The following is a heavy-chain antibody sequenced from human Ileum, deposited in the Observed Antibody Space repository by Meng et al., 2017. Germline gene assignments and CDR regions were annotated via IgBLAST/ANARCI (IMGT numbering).Heavy chain of an antibody. Sequence: VRVRRGGAGRLKPSEPLSLTSAVYGGSFSGYYWSWIRQPPGKGLEWIGEINHSGSTNYNPSLKSRVTISVDTSKNQFSLELTSVTAADTAVYYCAKNGAYCLESWGQGTLVTVSS. CDR1: GGSFSGYY. CDR2: INHSGST. J-gene: IGHJ4*02. V-gene: IGHV4-34*01. CDR3: AKNGAYCLES. D-gene: IGHD2-21*01.